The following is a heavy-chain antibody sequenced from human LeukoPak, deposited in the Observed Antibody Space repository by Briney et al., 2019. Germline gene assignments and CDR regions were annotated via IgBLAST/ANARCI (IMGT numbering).Heavy chain of an antibody. D-gene: IGHD1-26*01. CDR3: ARDSGSYSSVSAFDI. CDR1: GYTFTGYY. V-gene: IGHV1-2*02. J-gene: IGHJ3*02. Sequence: ASVKVSCKASGYTFTGYYMHWVRQAPGQGLEWMGWINPNSGGTNYAQKFQGRVTITADKSTSTAYMELSSLRSEDTAVYYCARDSGSYSSVSAFDIWGQGTMVTVSS. CDR2: INPNSGGT.